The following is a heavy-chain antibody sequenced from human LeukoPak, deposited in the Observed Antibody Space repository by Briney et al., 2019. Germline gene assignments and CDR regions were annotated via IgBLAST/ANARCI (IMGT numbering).Heavy chain of an antibody. D-gene: IGHD6-13*01. V-gene: IGHV4-4*07. CDR3: ARAGSSWYEGYYYMDD. CDR2: ISGSGTI. J-gene: IGHJ6*03. CDR1: GGSINSY. Sequence: SETLSLTCTVSGGSINSYWSWIRPPAGRGLEWIGRISGSGTITYNPALQSRLSISIDTSKNQFSLKLSSVTAADTAVYYCARAGSSWYEGYYYMDDWGKGTTVTVSS.